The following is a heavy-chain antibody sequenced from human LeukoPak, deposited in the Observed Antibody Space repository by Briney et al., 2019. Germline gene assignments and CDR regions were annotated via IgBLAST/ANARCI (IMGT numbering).Heavy chain of an antibody. D-gene: IGHD2-2*02. CDR1: GFTFDDYG. J-gene: IGHJ6*03. V-gene: IGHV3-20*04. CDR2: INWNGGST. CDR3: AKVPGYCSSTSCYTTYYYYYMDV. Sequence: GGSLRLSRAASGFTFDDYGMSWVRQAPGKGLEWVSGINWNGGSTGYADSVKGRFTISRDNAKNSLYLQMNSLRAEDTAMYYCAKVPGYCSSTSCYTTYYYYYMDVWGKGTTVTVSS.